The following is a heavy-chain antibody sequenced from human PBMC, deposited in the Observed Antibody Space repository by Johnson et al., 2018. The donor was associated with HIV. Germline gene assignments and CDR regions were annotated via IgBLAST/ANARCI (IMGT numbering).Heavy chain of an antibody. CDR3: AREQELMGERAFDI. CDR1: GFTFINYW. Sequence: VQLVESGGGLVQPGGSLRLSCAASGFTFINYWMHWVRQAPGKGLVWVSRMNADGKSTTSADSWKGRFTISRDNAKNTLSLQMNSLRAEDTAVYYCAREQELMGERAFDIWGQGTMVTVSS. CDR2: MNADGKST. V-gene: IGHV3-74*01. D-gene: IGHD6-13*01. J-gene: IGHJ3*02.